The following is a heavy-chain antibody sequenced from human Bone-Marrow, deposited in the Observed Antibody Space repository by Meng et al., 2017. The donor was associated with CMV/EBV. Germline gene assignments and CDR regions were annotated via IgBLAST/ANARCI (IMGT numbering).Heavy chain of an antibody. Sequence: SETLSLTCTVSGYSISSGYYWGWIRQPPGKGLEWIGSIYHSGSTYYNPSLKSRVTISVDTSKNQFSLKLSSVTAADTAVYYCARDISDFWSGYIYYYYGMDVWGQGTTVTVSS. CDR1: GYSISSGYY. D-gene: IGHD3-3*01. CDR2: IYHSGST. V-gene: IGHV4-38-2*02. J-gene: IGHJ6*02. CDR3: ARDISDFWSGYIYYYYGMDV.